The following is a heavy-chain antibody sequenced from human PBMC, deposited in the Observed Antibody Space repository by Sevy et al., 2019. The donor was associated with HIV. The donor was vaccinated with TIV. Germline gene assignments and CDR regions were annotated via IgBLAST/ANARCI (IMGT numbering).Heavy chain of an antibody. D-gene: IGHD5-18*01. J-gene: IGHJ4*02. CDR1: GFTVSTYA. CDR2: ITGGGDST. V-gene: IGHV3-23*01. CDR3: AAGDTSMVTDLDY. Sequence: GGSLRLSCAASGFTVSTYAINWVRQAPGEGLEWVSAITGGGDSTYYADSVKGRFTISRDNSKNVVYLLMNSLRAEDTAVYYCAAGDTSMVTDLDYWGQGTLVTVSS.